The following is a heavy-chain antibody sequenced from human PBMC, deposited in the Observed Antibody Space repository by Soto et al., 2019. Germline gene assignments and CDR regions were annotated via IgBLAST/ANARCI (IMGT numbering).Heavy chain of an antibody. CDR3: ARSIAAAGTGGGDY. Sequence: EVQLVESGGGLVQPGGSLRLSCAASGFTFSSYSMNWVRQAPGKGLEWVSYISSSSSTIYYADSVKGRFTISRDNAKNSMYLKMNSLRDEDTAVYYCARSIAAAGTGGGDYWGQGTLVTVSS. D-gene: IGHD6-13*01. V-gene: IGHV3-48*02. CDR2: ISSSSSTI. J-gene: IGHJ4*02. CDR1: GFTFSSYS.